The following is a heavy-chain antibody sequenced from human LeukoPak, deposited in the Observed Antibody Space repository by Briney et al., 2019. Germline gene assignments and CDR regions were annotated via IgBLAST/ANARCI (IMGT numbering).Heavy chain of an antibody. CDR1: GFTVSSNY. J-gene: IGHJ4*02. CDR3: AKRITVCSSTSCYTGGDLDY. CDR2: IYSGGST. Sequence: PGGSLRLSCAASGFTVSSNYMSWVRQAPGKGLAWVSVIYSGGSTYYADSVKGRFTISRDNSKNTLYLQMNSLRAEDTAVYYCAKRITVCSSTSCYTGGDLDYWGQGTLVTVSS. V-gene: IGHV3-53*01. D-gene: IGHD2-2*02.